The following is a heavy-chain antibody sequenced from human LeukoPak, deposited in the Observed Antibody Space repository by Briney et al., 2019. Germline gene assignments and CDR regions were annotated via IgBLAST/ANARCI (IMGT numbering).Heavy chain of an antibody. CDR1: GYSISSGYF. J-gene: IGHJ3*02. D-gene: IGHD3-16*02. V-gene: IGHV4-38-2*02. CDR2: IYHSGIT. CDR3: ARRQYDYVWGSYRSSAFDI. Sequence: SETLSLICTVSGYSISSGYFWGWIRQPPGKGLEWIGSIYHSGITYYNPSLRSRVTISVDTSKNQFSLKLSSVTAADTAVYYCARRQYDYVWGSYRSSAFDIWGQGTMVTVSS.